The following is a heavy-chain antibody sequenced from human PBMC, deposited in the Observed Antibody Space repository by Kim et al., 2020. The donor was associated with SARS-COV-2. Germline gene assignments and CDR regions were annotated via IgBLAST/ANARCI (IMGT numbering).Heavy chain of an antibody. Sequence: GESLKISCRGSGYIFSTYWVAWVRQTPGKVFEWVGVIYPGHSDTKYSPSFEGHVTISADKSINVAYLQWDSLRASDTATYYCARLPYRGHFSQSHIDYWGPGSLVTVSS. V-gene: IGHV5-51*01. D-gene: IGHD3-3*02. CDR3: ARLPYRGHFSQSHIDY. CDR1: GYIFSTYW. J-gene: IGHJ4*02. CDR2: IYPGHSDT.